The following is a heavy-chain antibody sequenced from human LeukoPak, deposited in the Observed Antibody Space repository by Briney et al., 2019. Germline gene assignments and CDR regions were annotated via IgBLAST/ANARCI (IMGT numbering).Heavy chain of an antibody. V-gene: IGHV4-59*01. CDR1: GGSISTYY. D-gene: IGHD6-13*01. J-gene: IGHJ6*02. CDR2: IYYSGST. CDR3: ARSYSSRGYYYYGMDV. Sequence: SETLSLTCTVSGGSISTYYWSWIRQPPGKGLEWIGYIYYSGSTSYHPSLKSRVTISLDTSDNQFSLKLTSVTAADTAVYYCARSYSSRGYYYYGMDVWGQGTTVTVSS.